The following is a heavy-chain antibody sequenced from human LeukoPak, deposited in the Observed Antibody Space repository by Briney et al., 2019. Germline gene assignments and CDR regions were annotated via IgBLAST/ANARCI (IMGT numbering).Heavy chain of an antibody. CDR1: GFTFSSYE. J-gene: IGHJ4*02. CDR3: AKDGGYSGYDFNDY. V-gene: IGHV3-48*03. Sequence: GGSLRLSCAASGFTFSSYEMNWVRQAPGKGLEWVSYISSSGSTIYSADSVKGRFTISRDNSKNTLYLQMNSLRAEDTAVYYCAKDGGYSGYDFNDYWGQGTLVTVSS. CDR2: ISSSGSTI. D-gene: IGHD5-12*01.